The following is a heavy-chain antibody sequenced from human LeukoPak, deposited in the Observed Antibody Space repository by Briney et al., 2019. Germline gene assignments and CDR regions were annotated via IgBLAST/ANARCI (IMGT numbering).Heavy chain of an antibody. Sequence: PSETLSLTCTVSGGSISSYYWSWIRQPAGKGLEWIGRIYTSGSTNYNPSLKSRVTMSVDTSKNQFSLKLSSVTAADTAVYYCARDKYGYSSSWYPYYYYGMDVWGQGTTVTVSS. J-gene: IGHJ6*02. V-gene: IGHV4-4*07. D-gene: IGHD6-13*01. CDR3: ARDKYGYSSSWYPYYYYGMDV. CDR2: IYTSGST. CDR1: GGSISSYY.